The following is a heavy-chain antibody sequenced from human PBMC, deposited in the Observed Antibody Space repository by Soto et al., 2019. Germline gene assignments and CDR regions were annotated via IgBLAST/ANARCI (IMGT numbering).Heavy chain of an antibody. D-gene: IGHD3-16*01. CDR1: GYTFTSYY. Sequence: SSVNVSCKASGYTFTSYYMHWVRQARGQGLEWMGIINPIRVSTSYAQKFQGRVTMTRYTSTSTVYMELSSLRSEDTAVYYCGRVGGRIATAPFEYWGQGTLISSSS. CDR2: INPIRVST. CDR3: GRVGGRIATAPFEY. J-gene: IGHJ4*02. V-gene: IGHV1-46*01.